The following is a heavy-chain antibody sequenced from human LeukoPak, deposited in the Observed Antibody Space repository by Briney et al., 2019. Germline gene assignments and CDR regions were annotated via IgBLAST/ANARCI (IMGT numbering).Heavy chain of an antibody. D-gene: IGHD3-9*01. CDR3: AKDAYYEILTGHPHG. CDR2: ISGSGGST. Sequence: GESLRLSCAASGYTFSSYAMSWVRQAPGKGLEWVSAISGSGGSTYYADSVKGRFTISRDNSKNTLYLQMNSLRAEDTAVYYCAKDAYYEILTGHPHGWGQGTMVTVSS. V-gene: IGHV3-23*01. CDR1: GYTFSSYA. J-gene: IGHJ3*01.